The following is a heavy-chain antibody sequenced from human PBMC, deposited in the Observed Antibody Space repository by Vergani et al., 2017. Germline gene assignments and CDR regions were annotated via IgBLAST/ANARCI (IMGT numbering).Heavy chain of an antibody. CDR3: ARNPYCGGDCYSDAFDI. CDR1: GDSISSGNYY. CDR2: IYSSGST. Sequence: QVQLQESGPGLVKPSQTLSLTCSVAGDSISSGNYYWNWIRQPAGKGLEWMGRIYSSGSTNYNPSLKSRVTISVDTSKNQFSLKLSSVTAADTAVYYCARNPYCGGDCYSDAFDIWGQGTMVTVSS. V-gene: IGHV4-61*02. J-gene: IGHJ3*02. D-gene: IGHD2-21*02.